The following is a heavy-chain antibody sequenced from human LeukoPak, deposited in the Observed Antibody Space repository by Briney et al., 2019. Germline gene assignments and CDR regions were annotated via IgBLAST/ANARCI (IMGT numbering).Heavy chain of an antibody. V-gene: IGHV3-11*01. Sequence: PGGSLRLSCAASGFTFSDHYMSWIRQAPGKGLEWVSLISSSSTTIDYADSVKGRFTISRDNAKNSLYLQMNSLRAEDTAVCYCAKDPWVVATTSFDYWGQGTLVTVSS. CDR3: AKDPWVVATTSFDY. CDR1: GFTFSDHY. CDR2: ISSSSTTI. D-gene: IGHD5-12*01. J-gene: IGHJ4*02.